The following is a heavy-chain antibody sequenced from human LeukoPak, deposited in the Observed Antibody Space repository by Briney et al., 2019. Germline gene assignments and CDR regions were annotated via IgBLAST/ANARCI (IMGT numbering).Heavy chain of an antibody. CDR2: ITYTGGST. CDR3: AKDRSFAHYYDSSGCLDY. J-gene: IGHJ4*02. V-gene: IGHV3-23*01. D-gene: IGHD3-22*01. Sequence: GGSLRLSCTASGFTFSSYAMSWVRQAPGKGLEWVSHITYTGGSTYYADSVKGRFTISRDNSKNTLYLQMNSLRAEDTAVYYCAKDRSFAHYYDSSGCLDYWGQGTLVTVSS. CDR1: GFTFSSYA.